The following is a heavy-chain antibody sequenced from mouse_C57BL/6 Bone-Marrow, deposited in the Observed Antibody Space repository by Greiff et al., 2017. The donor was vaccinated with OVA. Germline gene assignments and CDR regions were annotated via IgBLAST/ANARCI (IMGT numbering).Heavy chain of an antibody. CDR1: GYAFSSSW. Sequence: QVQLQQSGPELVKPGASVKISCKASGYAFSSSWMNWVKQRPGKGLEWIGRIYPGDGDTNYNEKFKGKATLTADKSSSTAYIQLSILTAEDSAVYVCARSQSYLDVWGTGTTVTVSS. CDR2: IYPGDGDT. CDR3: ARSQSYLDV. J-gene: IGHJ1*03. V-gene: IGHV1-82*01.